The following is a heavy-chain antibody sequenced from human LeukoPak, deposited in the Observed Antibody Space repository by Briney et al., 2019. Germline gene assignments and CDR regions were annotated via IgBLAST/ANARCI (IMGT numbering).Heavy chain of an antibody. Sequence: ASVKVSCKXSGYTFTSYDINWVRQATGQGLEWMGWMNPNSGNTGYAQKFQGRVTMTRNTSISTAYMDLSSLRSEDTAVYYCARVKRDSSGYYYPDYWGQGTLVTVSS. J-gene: IGHJ4*02. CDR2: MNPNSGNT. CDR3: ARVKRDSSGYYYPDY. CDR1: GYTFTSYD. D-gene: IGHD3-22*01. V-gene: IGHV1-8*01.